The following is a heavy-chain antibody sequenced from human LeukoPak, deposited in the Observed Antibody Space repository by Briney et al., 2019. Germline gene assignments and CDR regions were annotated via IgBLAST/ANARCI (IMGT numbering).Heavy chain of an antibody. J-gene: IGHJ4*02. V-gene: IGHV1-8*02. CDR1: GGTFSSYA. CDR3: ASADTASIGY. D-gene: IGHD5-18*01. CDR2: MNPNSGNT. Sequence: ASVKVSCKASGGTFSSYAISWVRQATGQGLEWMGWMNPNSGNTGYAQKFQGRVTMARNTSISTAYMELSSLRSEDTAVYYCASADTASIGYWGQGTLVTVSS.